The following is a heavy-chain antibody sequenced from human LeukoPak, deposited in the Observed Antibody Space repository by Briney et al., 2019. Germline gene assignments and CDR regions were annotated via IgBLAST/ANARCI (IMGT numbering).Heavy chain of an antibody. CDR2: IFHSGST. Sequence: SETLSLTCAVSGFSISSGYYWGWIRQPPGKGLEWIGSIFHSGSTFYNPSLKSRVTISVDTSKNQFSLKLSSVTAADTAVYYCARDDSIYSGSHNAFDIWGQGTMVTVSS. D-gene: IGHD1-26*01. CDR3: ARDDSIYSGSHNAFDI. J-gene: IGHJ3*02. CDR1: GFSISSGYY. V-gene: IGHV4-38-2*02.